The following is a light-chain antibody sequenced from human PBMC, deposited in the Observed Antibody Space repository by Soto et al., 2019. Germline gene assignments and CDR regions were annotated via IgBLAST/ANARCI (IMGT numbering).Light chain of an antibody. Sequence: EIVFTQSPGTLSFSPGERATLSCRASQSISSSYFAWYQQKPGQAPRLLVYGVSSRATDVPDRFSGSGSGTDFTLTISRLEPEDFAVYYCQQYTDSRTFGQGTKVDIK. CDR1: QSISSSY. J-gene: IGKJ1*01. V-gene: IGKV3-20*01. CDR2: GVS. CDR3: QQYTDSRT.